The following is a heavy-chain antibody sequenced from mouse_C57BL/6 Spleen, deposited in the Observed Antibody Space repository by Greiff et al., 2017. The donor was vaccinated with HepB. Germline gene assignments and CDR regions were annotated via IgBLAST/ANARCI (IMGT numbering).Heavy chain of an antibody. J-gene: IGHJ1*03. Sequence: QVQLQQPGAELVKPGASVKMSCQASGYTFTSYWITWVTQRPGQGLEWIGDIYPGSGSTNYNEKCKSKATLTVDTSSSTAYMQLSSLTSEDSAVYYCARVPYYGSNPYWYFDVWGTGTTVTVSS. CDR1: GYTFTSYW. D-gene: IGHD1-1*01. V-gene: IGHV1-55*01. CDR3: ARVPYYGSNPYWYFDV. CDR2: IYPGSGST.